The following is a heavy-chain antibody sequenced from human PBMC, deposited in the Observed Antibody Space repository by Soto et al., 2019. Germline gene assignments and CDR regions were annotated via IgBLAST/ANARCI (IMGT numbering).Heavy chain of an antibody. V-gene: IGHV3-23*01. CDR1: GFTFSNYV. J-gene: IGHJ4*02. D-gene: IGHD3-10*01. Sequence: EVQLLESGGGLVQPGGSPRLSCAASGFTFSNYVLSWVRQAPGKGLEWVSAISGTGGSTYYADSVKGRFTISRDNSTNTLYVQMNSLRVEDTAVYYCAKDGNRVRGPDYWGQGTLVTVSS. CDR3: AKDGNRVRGPDY. CDR2: ISGTGGST.